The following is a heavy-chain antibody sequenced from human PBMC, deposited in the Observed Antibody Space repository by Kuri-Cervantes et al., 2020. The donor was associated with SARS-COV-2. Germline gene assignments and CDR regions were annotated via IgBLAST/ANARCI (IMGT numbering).Heavy chain of an antibody. D-gene: IGHD2-15*01. CDR2: ISYDGSNK. J-gene: IGHJ6*02. CDR1: GFTFSSYA. V-gene: IGHV3-30-3*01. CDR3: ARAFVVVVAAWRTGMDV. Sequence: GESLKISCAASGFTFSSYAMHWVRQAPGKGLEWVAVISYDGSNKYYADSVKGRFTISRDNSKNTLHLQMNSLRAEDTAVYYCARAFVVVVAAWRTGMDVWGQGTTVTVSS.